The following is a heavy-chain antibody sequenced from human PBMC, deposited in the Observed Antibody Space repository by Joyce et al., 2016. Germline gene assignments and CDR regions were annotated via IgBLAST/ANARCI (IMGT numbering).Heavy chain of an antibody. Sequence: QVQLHESGPGLVKPSQTLSLTCTVSGGSVRRGGYYWSWIRQHPGRGLEWIGYIYHSGSADYAPSLESRVTMSVDTSRNQFSLNLTSVSVADTAVYYCARALGRGYYFDYWGQGTLITVSS. J-gene: IGHJ4*02. CDR1: GGSVRRGGYY. CDR3: ARALGRGYYFDY. CDR2: IYHSGSA. V-gene: IGHV4-31*03. D-gene: IGHD5-24*01.